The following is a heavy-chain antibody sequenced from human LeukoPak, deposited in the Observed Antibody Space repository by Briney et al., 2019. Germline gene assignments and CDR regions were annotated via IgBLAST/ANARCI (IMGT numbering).Heavy chain of an antibody. CDR3: TRGAGWLIDY. Sequence: PSETLSLTCTVSGGSISSGGYYWSWIRQHPGKGLEWIGYIYYSGSTYYNPSLKSRVTISVDTSKNQFSLKLSSVTAADTAVYYCTRGAGWLIDYWGQGILVTVSS. J-gene: IGHJ4*02. V-gene: IGHV4-31*03. CDR1: GGSISSGGYY. D-gene: IGHD3-16*01. CDR2: IYYSGST.